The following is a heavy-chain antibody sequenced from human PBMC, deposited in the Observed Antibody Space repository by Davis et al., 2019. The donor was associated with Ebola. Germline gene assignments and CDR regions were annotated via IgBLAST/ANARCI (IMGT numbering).Heavy chain of an antibody. Sequence: MPSETLSLTCAVYGGSFSGYYWSWIRQPPGKGLEWIGEINHSGSTNYNPSLKSRVTISVDTSKNQFSLKLSSVTAADTAVYYCARRRSYYDYWGQGTLVTVYS. CDR1: GGSFSGYY. CDR3: ARRRSYYDY. CDR2: INHSGST. J-gene: IGHJ4*02. V-gene: IGHV4-34*01.